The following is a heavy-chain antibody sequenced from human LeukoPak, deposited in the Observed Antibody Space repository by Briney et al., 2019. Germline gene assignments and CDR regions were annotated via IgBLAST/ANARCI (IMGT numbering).Heavy chain of an antibody. CDR1: GFTFSSYS. J-gene: IGHJ4*02. D-gene: IGHD3-9*01. CDR2: ISSSSSYI. CDR3: ARWRESPYYDILTGYYGYYFDY. Sequence: PGGSLRLSCTASGFTFSSYSMNWVRQAPGKGLEWVSSISSSSSYIYYADSVKGRFTISRDNAKNSLYLQMNSLRAEDTAVYYCARWRESPYYDILTGYYGYYFDYWGQGTLVTVSS. V-gene: IGHV3-21*01.